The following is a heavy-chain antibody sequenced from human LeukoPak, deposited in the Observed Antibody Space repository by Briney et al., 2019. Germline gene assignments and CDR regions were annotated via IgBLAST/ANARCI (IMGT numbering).Heavy chain of an antibody. Sequence: SETLSLTCTVSGGSISSSSYYWGWIRQPPGKGLEWIGSIYYSGSTYYNPSPKSRVTISVDTSKNQFSLKLSSVTAADTAVYYCARAGDSSGWYHYYFDYWGQGTLVTVSS. V-gene: IGHV4-39*07. CDR3: ARAGDSSGWYHYYFDY. CDR2: IYYSGST. J-gene: IGHJ4*02. D-gene: IGHD6-19*01. CDR1: GGSISSSSYY.